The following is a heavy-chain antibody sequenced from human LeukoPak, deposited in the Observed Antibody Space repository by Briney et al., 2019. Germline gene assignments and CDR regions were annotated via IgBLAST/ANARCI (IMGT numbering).Heavy chain of an antibody. CDR3: ARAAPYYYDSSGYSAFDS. CDR2: INSDGSST. Sequence: PGGSLRLSCAASGFTFSSYWMHWVRQAPGKGLVWVSRINSDGSSTTYADSVKGRFTISRDNAKNTLYLQMNSLRAEDTAVYYCARAAPYYYDSSGYSAFDSWGQGTMVTVSA. CDR1: GFTFSSYW. D-gene: IGHD3-22*01. V-gene: IGHV3-74*01. J-gene: IGHJ3*02.